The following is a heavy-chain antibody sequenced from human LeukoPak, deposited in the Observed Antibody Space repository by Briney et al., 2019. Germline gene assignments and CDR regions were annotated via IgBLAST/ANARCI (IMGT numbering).Heavy chain of an antibody. Sequence: SVTLSCTASGGTFSSYAISWVRQAPGQGLEWMGGIIPIFGTANYAQKFQGRVTITTDESTSTAYMELSSLGSEDTAVYYCARELTGTTGNWFDPWGQGTLVTVSS. J-gene: IGHJ5*02. CDR2: IIPIFGTA. V-gene: IGHV1-69*05. D-gene: IGHD1-7*01. CDR1: GGTFSSYA. CDR3: ARELTGTTGNWFDP.